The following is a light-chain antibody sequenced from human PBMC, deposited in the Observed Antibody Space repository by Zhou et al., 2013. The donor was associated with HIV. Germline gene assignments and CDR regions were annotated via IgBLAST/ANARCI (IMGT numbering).Light chain of an antibody. CDR3: QHYGVSPYT. Sequence: EVVMTQSPSTLSVSPGERVTLSCRASHTVTSNYLAWYQHKPGQGPKVLIFGASTRANGIPDRFSGSGSGTEFTLTISRLEPEDFAVYYCQHYGVSPYTFGPGTKLEI. J-gene: IGKJ2*01. CDR1: HTVTSNY. V-gene: IGKV3-20*01. CDR2: GAS.